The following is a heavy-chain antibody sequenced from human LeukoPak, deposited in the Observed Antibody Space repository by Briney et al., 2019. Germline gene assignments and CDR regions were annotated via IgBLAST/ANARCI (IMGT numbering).Heavy chain of an antibody. CDR2: ISSSGGST. J-gene: IGHJ4*02. CDR3: ARAGRHIVVVTAFY. Sequence: GGSLRLSCAASGFTFSSYAMSWARQAPGKGLEWVSGISSSGGSTSYADSVKGRFTISRDNAKNSLYLQMNSLRAEDTAVYYCARAGRHIVVVTAFYWGQGTLVTVSS. D-gene: IGHD2-21*02. CDR1: GFTFSSYA. V-gene: IGHV3-23*01.